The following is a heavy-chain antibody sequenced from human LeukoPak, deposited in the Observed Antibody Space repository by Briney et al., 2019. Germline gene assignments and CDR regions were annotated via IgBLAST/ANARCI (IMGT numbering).Heavy chain of an antibody. D-gene: IGHD2-2*01. J-gene: IGHJ6*03. V-gene: IGHV3-53*01. CDR3: ARDYCSSTSCPYYYYMDV. Sequence: PGGSLRLSCAASGFTVSSNYMSWVRQAPGKGLEWVSVIYSGGSTYYADSVKGRFTISRDNSKNTLYLQMNSLRAEDTAVYYCARDYCSSTSCPYYYYMDVWGKGTTVTVSS. CDR1: GFTVSSNY. CDR2: IYSGGST.